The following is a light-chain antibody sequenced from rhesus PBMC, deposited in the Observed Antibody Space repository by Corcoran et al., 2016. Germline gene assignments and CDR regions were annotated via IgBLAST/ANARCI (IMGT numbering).Light chain of an antibody. CDR1: QGISNY. Sequence: DIQMTQSPSSLSASVGDRVIITCRASQGISNYLSWYQQKPGKAPKRLVYAVSSLESGVPSRFRGSGSGTEFTLTISSLQPEDFAAYYYLQYSSKPYGFGQGTKVEIK. CDR3: LQYSSKPYG. J-gene: IGKJ2*01. V-gene: IGKV1-36*01. CDR2: AVS.